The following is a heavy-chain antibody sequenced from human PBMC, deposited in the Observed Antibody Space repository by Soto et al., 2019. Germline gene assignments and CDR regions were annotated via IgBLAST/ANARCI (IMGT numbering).Heavy chain of an antibody. CDR1: GYTFTSYA. J-gene: IGHJ4*02. D-gene: IGHD3-22*01. Sequence: ASVKVSCKASGYTFTSYAMHWVRQAPGQRLEWMGWINAGNGNTKYSQKFQGRVTITGDTSASTAYMELSSLRSEDTAVYYCARDSDSSGYLLDYWGQGTLVTVSS. CDR3: ARDSDSSGYLLDY. CDR2: INAGNGNT. V-gene: IGHV1-3*01.